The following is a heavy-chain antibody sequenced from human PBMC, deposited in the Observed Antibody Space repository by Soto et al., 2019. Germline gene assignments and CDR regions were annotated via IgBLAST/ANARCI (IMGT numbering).Heavy chain of an antibody. CDR2: IYYSGST. J-gene: IGHJ4*02. Sequence: QVQLQESGPGLVKPSQTLSLTCTVSGGSISSGGYYWSWIRQHPGKGLEWIGYIYYSGSTYYNPSLKSRVTISVDTSKNQFSLKLSSVTAADTAVYYCARGSTAAAVDIGYFDYWGQGTLVTVSS. V-gene: IGHV4-31*03. CDR1: GGSISSGGYY. CDR3: ARGSTAAAVDIGYFDY. D-gene: IGHD6-13*01.